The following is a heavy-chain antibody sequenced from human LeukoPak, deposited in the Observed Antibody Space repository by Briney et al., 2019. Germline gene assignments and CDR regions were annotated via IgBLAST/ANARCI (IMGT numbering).Heavy chain of an antibody. Sequence: SETLSLTCTVSGGSISSYYWSWIRQPPGKGLEWIGYIYYSGSTNYNPSLKSRVTISVDTSKNQFSLKLSSVTAADTAVCYCARDYYGSGSYGPWGQGTLVTVSS. CDR1: GGSISSYY. CDR3: ARDYYGSGSYGP. CDR2: IYYSGST. D-gene: IGHD3-10*01. J-gene: IGHJ5*02. V-gene: IGHV4-59*01.